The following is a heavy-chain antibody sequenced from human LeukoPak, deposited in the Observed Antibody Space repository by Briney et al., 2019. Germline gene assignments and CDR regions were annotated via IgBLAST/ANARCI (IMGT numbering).Heavy chain of an antibody. CDR1: GGSFTFTSHA. D-gene: IGHD3-22*01. CDR2: LIPIYGSA. Sequence: SVKVSCKASGGSFTFTSHAISWVRQAPGQGLEWMGGLIPIYGSANYAQKFQGRVTITSDESTRTVYMELSSLTPEDSAVYYCAGFFYDNSGDAFDIWGQGTKVTVSS. V-gene: IGHV1-69*01. CDR3: AGFFYDNSGDAFDI. J-gene: IGHJ3*02.